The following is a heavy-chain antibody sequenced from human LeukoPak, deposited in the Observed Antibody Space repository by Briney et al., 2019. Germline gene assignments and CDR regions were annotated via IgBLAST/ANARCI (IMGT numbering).Heavy chain of an antibody. CDR1: GFTFSDRY. J-gene: IGHJ4*02. CDR3: ARGGSSSSWYPFDY. Sequence: GGSLRLSCAASGFTFSDRYMDWVRQAPGKGLKWVGRIRNKANSYTTEYAASVKGRFTISRDDSKNSLYLQMNSLKTEDTAVYYCARGGSSSSWYPFDYWGQGTLVTVSS. CDR2: IRNKANSYTT. V-gene: IGHV3-72*01. D-gene: IGHD6-13*01.